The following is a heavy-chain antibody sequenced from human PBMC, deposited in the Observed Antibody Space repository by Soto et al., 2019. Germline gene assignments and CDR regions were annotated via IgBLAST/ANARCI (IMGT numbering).Heavy chain of an antibody. CDR3: STNVSAGYCTPTSCDLLSWFDS. Sequence: SETLSLTCTVSGGSISNKRYYWGWIRQPPGKGLEWIGSIHYIGSTYDNPSLNSRVTISVDTSKNQLSLKLKSVTAADTAVYYCSTNVSAGYCTPTSCDLLSWFDSGVQGTQVTVSS. V-gene: IGHV4-39*01. J-gene: IGHJ5*01. CDR1: GGSISNKRYY. CDR2: IHYIGST. D-gene: IGHD2-2*01.